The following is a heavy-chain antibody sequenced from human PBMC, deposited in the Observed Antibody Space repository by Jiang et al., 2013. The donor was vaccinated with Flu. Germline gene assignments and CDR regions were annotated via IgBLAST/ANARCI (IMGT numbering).Heavy chain of an antibody. CDR3: AKENDFWSGYYKYYFDY. Sequence: QLLESGGGLVQPGGSLRLSCAASGFTFSSYAMSWVRQAPGKGLEWVSAISGSGGSTYYADSVKGRFTISRDNSKNTLYLQMNSLRAEDTAVYYCAKENDFWSGYYKYYFDYWGQGTLVTVSS. V-gene: IGHV3-23*01. CDR1: GFTFSSYA. CDR2: ISGSGGST. J-gene: IGHJ4*02. D-gene: IGHD3-3*01.